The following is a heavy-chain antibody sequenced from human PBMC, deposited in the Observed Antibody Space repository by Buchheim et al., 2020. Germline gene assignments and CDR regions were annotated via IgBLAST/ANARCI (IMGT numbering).Heavy chain of an antibody. Sequence: EVQLVESGGVLVQPGGSLRLSCGASGFMFSTYWMSWVRQAPGKGLEWVANIKQDGSEKNYVDSVEGRFTISRDNAKNSLDLQMNSLRVEDTGVYFCVRASSTVRAYYYGMDVWGQGTT. V-gene: IGHV3-7*04. D-gene: IGHD4-11*01. J-gene: IGHJ6*02. CDR1: GFMFSTYW. CDR2: IKQDGSEK. CDR3: VRASSTVRAYYYGMDV.